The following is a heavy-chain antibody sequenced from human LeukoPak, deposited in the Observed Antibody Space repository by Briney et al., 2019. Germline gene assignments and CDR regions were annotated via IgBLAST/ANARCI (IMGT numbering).Heavy chain of an antibody. CDR1: GYTFTSYG. Sequence: ASVKVSCKASGYTFTSYGISWVRQAPGQGLEWMGWISAYNGNTNYAQKLQGRVTMTTDTSTSTAYMELRSLRSDDTAVYYYARDRDYGGNPEPYFDYWGQGTLVTVSS. CDR3: ARDRDYGGNPEPYFDY. CDR2: ISAYNGNT. J-gene: IGHJ4*02. D-gene: IGHD4-23*01. V-gene: IGHV1-18*01.